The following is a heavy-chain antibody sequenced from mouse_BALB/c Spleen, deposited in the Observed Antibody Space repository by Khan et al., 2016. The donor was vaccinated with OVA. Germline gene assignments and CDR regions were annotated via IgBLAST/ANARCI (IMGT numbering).Heavy chain of an antibody. J-gene: IGHJ3*01. V-gene: IGHV1S135*01. CDR1: GYSFTNYY. Sequence: EVQLQQSGPELMKPGASVKISCKASGYSFTNYYIHWVIQSHGKSLEWIGYIDPFSGGTTYNQKFKGKATLTVDKSSRTAYIHLSNLTSEDSAVYYCTRHGVGAGFTYWGQGTLVTVSA. D-gene: IGHD1-1*02. CDR2: IDPFSGGT. CDR3: TRHGVGAGFTY.